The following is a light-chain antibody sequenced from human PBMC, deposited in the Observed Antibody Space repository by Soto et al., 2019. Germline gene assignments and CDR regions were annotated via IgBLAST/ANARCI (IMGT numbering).Light chain of an antibody. V-gene: IGKV1-33*01. CDR2: DAS. CDR1: QDISKN. CDR3: QQYDNLLPIT. Sequence: IQMTQSPSSLSASVGDRVTITCQASQDISKNLNWYQQKPGKAPKLLIYDASSLQSGVPSRFSGSGSATHFTFPISSLQPEDVATYYCQQYDNLLPITFGQGTRLEIK. J-gene: IGKJ5*01.